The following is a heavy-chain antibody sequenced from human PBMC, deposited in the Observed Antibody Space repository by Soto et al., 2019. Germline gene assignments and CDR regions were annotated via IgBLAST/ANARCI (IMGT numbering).Heavy chain of an antibody. CDR2: INADDDKT. Sequence: ASVKVSCKASGYTFTSYGISWVRQAPGQGLEWMGWINADDDKTSYSQKFQGRVTITRDTSASTAYMELSSLRSEDTAVYYCARDLGGWPDYWGQGTLVTVSS. CDR3: ARDLGGWPDY. J-gene: IGHJ4*02. V-gene: IGHV1-18*01. D-gene: IGHD2-15*01. CDR1: GYTFTSYG.